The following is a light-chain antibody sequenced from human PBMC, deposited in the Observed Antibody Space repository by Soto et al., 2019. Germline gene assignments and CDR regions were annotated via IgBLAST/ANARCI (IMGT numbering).Light chain of an antibody. CDR2: EGS. J-gene: IGLJ2*01. CDR3: CSYAGSSTFGVV. Sequence: QSALTQPASVSGSPGQSITISCTGTSSDVGSYNLVSWYQQHPGKALKLMIYEGSKRPSGVSNRFSGSKSGNTASLTISGLQAEDEADYYCCSYAGSSTFGVVFGGGTKVTVL. V-gene: IGLV2-23*03. CDR1: SSDVGSYNL.